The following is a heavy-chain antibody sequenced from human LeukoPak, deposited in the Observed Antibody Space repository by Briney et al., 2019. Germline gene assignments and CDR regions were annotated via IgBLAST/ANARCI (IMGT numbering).Heavy chain of an antibody. Sequence: GASVKVSCKASGYTFTSYDINWVRQATGQGLEWMGWMNPNSGNTGYAQRFQGRVTITRNTSISTAYIELSSLRSEDTAVYYCARGFDSSSWYVWSTPGWFDPWGQGTLVTVSS. CDR1: GYTFTSYD. D-gene: IGHD6-13*01. CDR2: MNPNSGNT. V-gene: IGHV1-8*01. CDR3: ARGFDSSSWYVWSTPGWFDP. J-gene: IGHJ5*02.